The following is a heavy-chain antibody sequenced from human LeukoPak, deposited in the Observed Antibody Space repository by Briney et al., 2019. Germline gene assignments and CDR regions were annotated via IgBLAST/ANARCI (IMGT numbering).Heavy chain of an antibody. CDR3: AKEGNYRTFDY. V-gene: IGHV3-23*01. D-gene: IGHD1-1*01. CDR1: GFTFSSYA. CDR2: ISSSGGNT. Sequence: PGGSLRLSCTASGFTFSSYAMSWVRQAPGKGLEWVSGISSSGGNTYYADSVKGRFTISRDNSKNTLYLRMNSLRAEDTAVYYCAKEGNYRTFDYWGQGALVTVSS. J-gene: IGHJ4*02.